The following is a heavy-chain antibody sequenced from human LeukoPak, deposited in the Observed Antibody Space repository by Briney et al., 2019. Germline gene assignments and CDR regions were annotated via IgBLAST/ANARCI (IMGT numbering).Heavy chain of an antibody. D-gene: IGHD5-18*01. Sequence: PSETLSLTCAVYGGSFSGYYWSWIRQPPGKGLEWIGEINHSGSTNFNPSLKSRVTISVDTSKNQFSLKVSSVTAADASVYYCPRGRYSYGYGRGLEGDNWGERTLVTVSS. CDR3: PRGRYSYGYGRGLEGDN. CDR2: INHSGST. V-gene: IGHV4-34*01. J-gene: IGHJ4*02. CDR1: GGSFSGYY.